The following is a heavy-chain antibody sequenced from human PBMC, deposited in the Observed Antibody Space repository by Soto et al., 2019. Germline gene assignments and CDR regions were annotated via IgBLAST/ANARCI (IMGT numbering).Heavy chain of an antibody. CDR1: GFTFSSYD. Sequence: GGSLRLSCAASGFTFSSYDMHWVRQATGKGLEWVSAIGTAGDTYYPGSVKGRFTISRENAKNSLYLQMNSLRAEDTAVYYCAREDPRVTFGGVIVAGAFDIWGQGTMVTVSS. J-gene: IGHJ3*02. CDR3: AREDPRVTFGGVIVAGAFDI. CDR2: IGTAGDT. V-gene: IGHV3-13*01. D-gene: IGHD3-16*02.